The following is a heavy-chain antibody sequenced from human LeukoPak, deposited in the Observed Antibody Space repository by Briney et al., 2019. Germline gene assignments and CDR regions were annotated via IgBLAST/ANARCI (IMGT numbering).Heavy chain of an antibody. CDR3: AKDRQGDGYKPDY. D-gene: IGHD5-24*01. J-gene: IGHJ4*02. Sequence: GGSLRLSCAASRFTFSMYAMSWGPEAPGKGREWVSGISGIVGSTYYADSVKRRFTISTDNCKHTLYLQMNSLRAQDTAVYYCAKDRQGDGYKPDYWGQGTLVTVSS. CDR1: RFTFSMYA. V-gene: IGHV3-23*01. CDR2: ISGIVGST.